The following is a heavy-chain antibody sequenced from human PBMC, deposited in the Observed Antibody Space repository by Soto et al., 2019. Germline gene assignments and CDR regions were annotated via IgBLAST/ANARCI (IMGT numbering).Heavy chain of an antibody. CDR2: ISGGGDKT. CDR3: ARSPSHYNYFDD. CDR1: GVTFSSYA. Sequence: GGSLRLSCEASGVTFSSYAMSWVRQGPGKGLEWVSAISGGGDKTFYTDSVKGRFTISRDNSKNTLYLQMNSLRAEDTAVYYCARSPSHYNYFDDWGQGTLVTVS. V-gene: IGHV3-23*01. J-gene: IGHJ4*02. D-gene: IGHD1-26*01.